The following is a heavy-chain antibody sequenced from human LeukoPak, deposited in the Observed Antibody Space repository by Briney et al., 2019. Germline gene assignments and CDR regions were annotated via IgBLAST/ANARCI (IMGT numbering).Heavy chain of an antibody. J-gene: IGHJ1*01. D-gene: IGHD3-22*01. CDR1: GFTFDDYA. CDR2: ITGDAGRT. CDR3: AKDRDTSGFEH. V-gene: IGHV3-43*02. Sequence: GGSLRLSCAASGFTFDDYAMHWVRQPPGKGLEWVSFITGDAGRTYYADSVKGRFAISRDNSKNSLYLQMNSLRTEDTALYYCAKDRDTSGFEHWGQGTLVTVPS.